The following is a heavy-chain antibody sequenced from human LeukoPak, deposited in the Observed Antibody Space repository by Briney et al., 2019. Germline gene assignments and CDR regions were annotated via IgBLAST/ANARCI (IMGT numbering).Heavy chain of an antibody. V-gene: IGHV4-39*07. CDR3: ARDPRGSSIQKFDY. CDR1: GGSISSSSYY. J-gene: IGHJ4*02. Sequence: TSETLSLTCTVSGGSISSSSYYWGWIRQPPGKGLEWIGRIYYSGSTYYNPSLKSRVTISVDTSKNQFSLKLSSVTAADTAVYYCARDPRGSSIQKFDYWGQGTLVTVSS. D-gene: IGHD1-26*01. CDR2: IYYSGST.